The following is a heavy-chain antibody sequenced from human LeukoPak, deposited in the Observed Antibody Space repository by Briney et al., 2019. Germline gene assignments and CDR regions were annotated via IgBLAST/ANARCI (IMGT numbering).Heavy chain of an antibody. CDR3: ARQGHYYDSSGYYYPPFDY. V-gene: IGHV5-51*01. D-gene: IGHD3-22*01. J-gene: IGHJ4*02. Sequence: GESLKISCKGSGYSFTSYWIGWVRQMPGKGLEWMGIIYPGDSDTRYSPSFQGQVTISADKSISTAYLQWSSLKASDTAMYYCARQGHYYDSSGYYYPPFDYWGQGTLVTVSS. CDR2: IYPGDSDT. CDR1: GYSFTSYW.